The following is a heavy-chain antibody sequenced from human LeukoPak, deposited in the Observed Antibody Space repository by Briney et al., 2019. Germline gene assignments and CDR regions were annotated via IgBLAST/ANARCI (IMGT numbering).Heavy chain of an antibody. Sequence: GGSLRLSCAASGFTFSSYAMSWVRQAPGKGLEWVSAISGSGGSTYYADSVKGRFTISRDNAKNTLFLQMNSLRADDTAVYYCASALGGQGGHWGQGSLVTVSS. CDR2: ISGSGGST. CDR1: GFTFSSYA. D-gene: IGHD1-26*01. V-gene: IGHV3-23*01. CDR3: ASALGGQGGH. J-gene: IGHJ4*02.